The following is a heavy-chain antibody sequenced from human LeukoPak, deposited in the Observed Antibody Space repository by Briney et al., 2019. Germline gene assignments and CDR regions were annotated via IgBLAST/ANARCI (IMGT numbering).Heavy chain of an antibody. D-gene: IGHD6-13*01. CDR3: ATASTRIAAAGTSYYGMDV. Sequence: ASVKVSCKVSGYTLTELSMHWVRQAPGKGLEWMGGFDPEDGETIYAQKFQGRVTMTEDTSTDTAYMELSSLRSEDTAVYYCATASTRIAAAGTSYYGMDVWGQGTTVTVSS. CDR1: GYTLTELS. CDR2: FDPEDGET. J-gene: IGHJ6*02. V-gene: IGHV1-24*01.